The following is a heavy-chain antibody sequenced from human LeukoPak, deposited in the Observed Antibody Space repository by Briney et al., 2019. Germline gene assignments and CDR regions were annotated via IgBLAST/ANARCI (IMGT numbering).Heavy chain of an antibody. CDR3: ARDNLRGLRDGYNFNWFDP. CDR2: IIPIFGTA. V-gene: IGHV1-69*13. J-gene: IGHJ5*02. D-gene: IGHD5-24*01. Sequence: SVKVSCKAPGGTFSSYAISWVRQAPGQGLEWMGGIIPIFGTANYAQKFQGRVTITADESTSTAYMELSSLRSEDTAVYYCARDNLRGLRDGYNFNWFDPWGQGTLVTVSS. CDR1: GGTFSSYA.